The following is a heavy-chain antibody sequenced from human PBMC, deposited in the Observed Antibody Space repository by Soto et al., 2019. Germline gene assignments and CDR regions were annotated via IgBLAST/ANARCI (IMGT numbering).Heavy chain of an antibody. CDR2: ISSSGYTI. Sequence: PGGSLRLSCASSGFTFSDYYMTWVRQAPGQGLEWISYISSSGYTIYYADSVKGRFTISRDNADNLLFLQMSSLRVEDTAVYYCATSAGRSGGYPLFDYWGQGTLVTVSS. D-gene: IGHD5-12*01. V-gene: IGHV3-11*01. J-gene: IGHJ4*02. CDR3: ATSAGRSGGYPLFDY. CDR1: GFTFSDYY.